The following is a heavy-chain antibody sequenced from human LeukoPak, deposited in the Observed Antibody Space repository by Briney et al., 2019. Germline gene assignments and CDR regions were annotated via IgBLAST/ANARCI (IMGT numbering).Heavy chain of an antibody. J-gene: IGHJ4*02. V-gene: IGHV3-30-3*01. CDR3: ARDLRGFYFDY. D-gene: IGHD3-10*01. CDR1: GFTFSSYA. CDR2: ISNDGSNK. Sequence: GGSLRLSCAASGFTFSSYAMHWVRQAPGRGLEWVALISNDGSNKYYADSVKGRFTISRDNFKNTLYLQMNSLRAVDTAVYYCARDLRGFYFDYWGQGTLVTVSS.